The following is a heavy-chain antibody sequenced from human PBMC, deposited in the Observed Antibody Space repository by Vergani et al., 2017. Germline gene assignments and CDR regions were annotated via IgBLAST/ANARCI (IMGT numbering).Heavy chain of an antibody. CDR3: ARVGGYDEGDAFRIGYFDS. J-gene: IGHJ4*02. D-gene: IGHD3-22*01. Sequence: QVQLQESGPGLVKPSQTLSLTCSVSGESISSGVYYWNWTRQYPGKGLEWIGYIYSTGSTHHNPSLRRRINMSVDTSKNQFSLKLNAVTAADTAMYYCARVGGYDEGDAFRIGYFDSWGPGILVTVSS. V-gene: IGHV4-31*03. CDR2: IYSTGST. CDR1: GESISSGVYY.